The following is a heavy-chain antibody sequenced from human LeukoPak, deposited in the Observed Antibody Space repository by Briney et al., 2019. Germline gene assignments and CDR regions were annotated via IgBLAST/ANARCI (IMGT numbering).Heavy chain of an antibody. CDR2: MNPNSGNT. CDR1: GYTLTSYD. V-gene: IGHV1-8*01. D-gene: IGHD3-3*01. CDR3: ARGRGDYDFWSGYYQLDY. Sequence: ASVKVSCKASGYTLTSYDINWVRQATGQGLEWMGWMNPNSGNTGYAQKFQGRVTMTRNTSISTAYMELSSLRSEDTAVYYCARGRGDYDFWSGYYQLDYWGQGTLVTVSS. J-gene: IGHJ4*02.